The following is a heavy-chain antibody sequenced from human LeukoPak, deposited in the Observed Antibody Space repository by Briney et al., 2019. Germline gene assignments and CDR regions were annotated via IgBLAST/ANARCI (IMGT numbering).Heavy chain of an antibody. J-gene: IGHJ4*02. CDR1: GGTFSGYA. V-gene: IGHV1-69*13. CDR2: IIPIFGTA. CDR3: ARDRLPYYYGSGSPGYYFDY. D-gene: IGHD3-10*01. Sequence: SVKLSCKASGGTFSGYAIGWVREAPGQGLEWMGGIIPIFGTANYAQKFQGGVTITADESTSTAYMELSSLRSEDTAVYYCARDRLPYYYGSGSPGYYFDYWGQGTLVTVCS.